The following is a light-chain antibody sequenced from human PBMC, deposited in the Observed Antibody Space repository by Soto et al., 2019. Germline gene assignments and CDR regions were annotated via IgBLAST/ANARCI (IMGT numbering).Light chain of an antibody. J-gene: IGLJ2*01. CDR2: DDA. Sequence: SYELTQPPSVSVAPGQTASITCGGSNIGSKTVHWYQQKPGQAPMLAVYDDADRPSGIPERFSGSNSGNTATLTISRVEAGDEAAYYCQVGDVSLDHQVFGGGTKVTVL. V-gene: IGLV3-21*02. CDR1: NIGSKT. CDR3: QVGDVSLDHQV.